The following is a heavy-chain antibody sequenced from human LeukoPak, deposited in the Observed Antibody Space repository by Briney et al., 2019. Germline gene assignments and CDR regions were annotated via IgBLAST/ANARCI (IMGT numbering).Heavy chain of an antibody. J-gene: IGHJ6*03. V-gene: IGHV4-59*01. Sequence: SETLSLTCTVSGGSISSYYWSWIRQPPGKGLEWIGYIYYSGSTNYNPSLKSRVTIAVDTSKNQFSLKLSSVTAADTAVYYCARVGYDFWSGYYTADYYYYYMDVWGKGTTVTVSS. D-gene: IGHD3-3*01. CDR2: IYYSGST. CDR1: GGSISSYY. CDR3: ARVGYDFWSGYYTADYYYYYMDV.